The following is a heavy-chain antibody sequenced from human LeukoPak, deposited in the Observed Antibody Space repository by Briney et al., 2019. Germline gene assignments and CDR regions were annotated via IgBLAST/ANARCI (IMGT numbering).Heavy chain of an antibody. CDR3: ARDNLNNAAANDY. Sequence: ASVKVSCKASGYTFTSYGISWVRQAPGQGLEWMGWISAYNGNTNYAQKLQGRVTMTTDTSTSTADMELRSVRSDDTAVYYCARDNLNNAAANDYWGQGTLVTVSS. J-gene: IGHJ4*02. D-gene: IGHD2-2*01. CDR1: GYTFTSYG. CDR2: ISAYNGNT. V-gene: IGHV1-18*01.